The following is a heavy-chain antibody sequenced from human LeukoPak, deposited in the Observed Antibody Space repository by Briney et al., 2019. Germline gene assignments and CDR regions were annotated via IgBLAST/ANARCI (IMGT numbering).Heavy chain of an antibody. J-gene: IGHJ5*02. D-gene: IGHD1-26*01. CDR2: IDSSGGYM. V-gene: IGHV3-21*06. CDR1: GFTFNTYS. CDR3: AKGAKRVVGATTHWIDP. Sequence: GGSLRLSCEASGFTFNTYSMNWARQAPGKGLEWVSSIDSSGGYMFYADSVKGRFIISRDNAKDSLYLQMNSLRAEDTAVYYCAKGAKRVVGATTHWIDPWGQGTLVTVSS.